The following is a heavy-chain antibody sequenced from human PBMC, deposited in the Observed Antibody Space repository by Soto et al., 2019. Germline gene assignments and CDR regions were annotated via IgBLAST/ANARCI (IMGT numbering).Heavy chain of an antibody. V-gene: IGHV1-18*01. CDR1: GYTFTSYG. D-gene: IGHD2-15*01. Sequence: GASVKVSCKASGYTFTSYGISWVRQAPGQGLEWMGWISAYNGNTNYAQKLQGRVTMTTDTSTSTAYMELRSLRSDDTAVYYCARIKFLLIDFRFISPDVFDIWGQGTMVTVSS. J-gene: IGHJ3*02. CDR3: ARIKFLLIDFRFISPDVFDI. CDR2: ISAYNGNT.